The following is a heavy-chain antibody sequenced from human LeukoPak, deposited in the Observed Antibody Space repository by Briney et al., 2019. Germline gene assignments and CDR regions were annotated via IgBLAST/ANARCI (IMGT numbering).Heavy chain of an antibody. Sequence: SETLSLTCTVSGGSISSSSYYWGWIRQPPGKGLEWIGSIHYSGSTNYNPSLKSRVTISVDTSKNQFSLKLSSVTAADTAVYYCARDGCGGDCYWRQEYYFDYWGQGTLVTVSS. V-gene: IGHV4-39*07. D-gene: IGHD2-21*02. J-gene: IGHJ4*02. CDR3: ARDGCGGDCYWRQEYYFDY. CDR1: GGSISSSSYY. CDR2: IHYSGST.